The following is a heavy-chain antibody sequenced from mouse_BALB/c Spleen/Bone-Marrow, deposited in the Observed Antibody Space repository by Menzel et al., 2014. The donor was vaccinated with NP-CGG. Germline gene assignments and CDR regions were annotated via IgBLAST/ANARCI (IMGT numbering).Heavy chain of an antibody. Sequence: QVQLKKTGPGLVQPSQSLSITCTVSGFSLTSDGVHWVRQSPGKGLEWLGVMWSGGSTDYNAAFISRLSISKDNSMSQVFFKMSSLQTNDTAIYYCARNGYYYSMDYCNQGTSANVSS. V-gene: IGHV2-2*02. CDR3: ARNGYYYSMDY. D-gene: IGHD2-2*01. J-gene: IGHJ4*01. CDR1: GFSLTSDG. CDR2: MWSGGST.